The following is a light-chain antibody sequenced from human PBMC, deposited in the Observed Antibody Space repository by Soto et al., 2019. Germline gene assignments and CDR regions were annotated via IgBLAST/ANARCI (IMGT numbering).Light chain of an antibody. Sequence: DIQMTQSPSTLSASVGDRVTITCRSSQSISSWLAWYQQKPGKAPKLLLYKASSLESGVPSRFSGSGSGTKFTLTISSLQPDDFATYYGQQYNSWTFGQGTKVEVK. V-gene: IGKV1-5*03. CDR1: QSISSW. CDR2: KAS. CDR3: QQYNSWT. J-gene: IGKJ1*01.